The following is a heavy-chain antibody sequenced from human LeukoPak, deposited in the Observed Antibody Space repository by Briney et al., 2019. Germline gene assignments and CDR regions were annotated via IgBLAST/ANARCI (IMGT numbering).Heavy chain of an antibody. CDR1: GFTFSSYA. V-gene: IGHV3-23*01. D-gene: IGHD6-13*01. CDR2: ISGSGGST. J-gene: IGHJ4*02. Sequence: GGSLRLSCAASGFTFSSYAMSWVRHAPGKGLEWVSAISGSGGSTYYADSVKGRFTISRDNSKNTLYLQMNSLRAEDTAVYYCAKDLGYSSSWYYFDYWGQGTLVTVSS. CDR3: AKDLGYSSSWYYFDY.